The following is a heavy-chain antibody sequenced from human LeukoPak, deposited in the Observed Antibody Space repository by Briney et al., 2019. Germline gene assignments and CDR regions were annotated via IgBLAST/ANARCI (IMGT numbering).Heavy chain of an antibody. J-gene: IGHJ5*02. Sequence: GGSLRLSCAASGFTFSSYAMSWVRQAPGKGLEWVSAISGSGGSTYYADSVKGRFTISRDNSENTLYLQMNSLRAEDTAVYYCAKGGEWELLLRFDPWGQGTLVTVSS. CDR1: GFTFSSYA. CDR3: AKGGEWELLLRFDP. CDR2: ISGSGGST. D-gene: IGHD1-26*01. V-gene: IGHV3-23*01.